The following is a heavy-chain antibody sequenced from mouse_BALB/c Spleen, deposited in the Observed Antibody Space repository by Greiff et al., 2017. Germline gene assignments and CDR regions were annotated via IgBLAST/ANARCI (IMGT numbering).Heavy chain of an antibody. CDR3: TMITTKFAY. Sequence: DVHLVESGAELVKPGASVKLSCTASGFNIKDTYMHWVKQRPEQGLEWIGRIDPANGNTKYDPKFQGKATITADTSSNTAYLQLSSLTSEDTAVYYCTMITTKFAYWGQGTLVTVSA. CDR2: IDPANGNT. CDR1: GFNIKDTY. J-gene: IGHJ3*01. V-gene: IGHV14-3*02. D-gene: IGHD2-4*01.